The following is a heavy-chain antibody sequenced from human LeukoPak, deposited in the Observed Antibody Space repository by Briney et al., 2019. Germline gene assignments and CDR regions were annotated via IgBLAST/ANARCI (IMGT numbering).Heavy chain of an antibody. Sequence: PGGSLRLSCEASGFTFGSFAMYWVRQAPGKGLDWIAGIFGSGGSPHYADSVKGRFTISRDNSKNTVYLQINSLRAEDPAVYYCGKPTAGYSSGQKPAWPVDYWGQGTLVTVSS. CDR3: GKPTAGYSSGQKPAWPVDY. J-gene: IGHJ4*02. V-gene: IGHV3-23*01. D-gene: IGHD5-18*01. CDR2: IFGSGGSP. CDR1: GFTFGSFA.